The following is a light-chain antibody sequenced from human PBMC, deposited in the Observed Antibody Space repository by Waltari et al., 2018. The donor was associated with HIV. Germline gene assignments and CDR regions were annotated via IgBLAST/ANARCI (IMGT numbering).Light chain of an antibody. CDR3: QQSYSTPLT. CDR1: QSISSY. V-gene: IGKV1-39*01. CDR2: AAS. Sequence: DIQMTQSPSSLSAFVGARVTITCRASQSISSYLNWYQQKPGKAPKLLIYAASSLQSGVPSRFGGGGSEKDFTLNISSLQPEDFATYDCQQSYSTPLTSGQGPKVEIK. J-gene: IGKJ1*01.